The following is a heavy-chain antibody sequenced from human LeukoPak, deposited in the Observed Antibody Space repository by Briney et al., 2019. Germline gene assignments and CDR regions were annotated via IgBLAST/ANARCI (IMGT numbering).Heavy chain of an antibody. Sequence: SETLSLTCAVSGGSISSSNWWSWVRQPPGKGLEWIGEIYHSGSTNYNPSLKSRVTISVGKSKNQFSLKLSSVTAADTAVYYCARAGGYSGYDVAYFDYWGQGTLVTVSS. V-gene: IGHV4-4*02. CDR3: ARAGGYSGYDVAYFDY. D-gene: IGHD5-12*01. CDR1: GGSISSSNW. J-gene: IGHJ4*02. CDR2: IYHSGST.